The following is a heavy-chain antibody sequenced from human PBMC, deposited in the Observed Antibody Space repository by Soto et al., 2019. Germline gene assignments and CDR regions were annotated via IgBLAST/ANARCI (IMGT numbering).Heavy chain of an antibody. CDR2: ISAYNGNT. J-gene: IGHJ5*02. Sequence: QVQLVQSGAEVKKPGASVKVSCKASGYTFTSYGISWVRQAPGQGLEWMGWISAYNGNTNYAQKPQGRVTMTTDTSTSTAYMELRSLRSDDTAVYYCARDLIPLRFLEWLGEANNWFDPWGQGTLVTVSS. V-gene: IGHV1-18*04. D-gene: IGHD3-3*01. CDR3: ARDLIPLRFLEWLGEANNWFDP. CDR1: GYTFTSYG.